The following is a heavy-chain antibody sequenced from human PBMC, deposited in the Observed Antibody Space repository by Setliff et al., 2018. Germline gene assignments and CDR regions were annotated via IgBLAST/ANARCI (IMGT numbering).Heavy chain of an antibody. D-gene: IGHD6-6*01. V-gene: IGHV4-34*01. CDR2: INHRGFT. CDR1: GGTFSDYY. CDR3: ARGRIAERPEAIDY. Sequence: PSETLSLTCAASGGTFSDYYWTWIRQPPGERLEWIGEINHRGFTDYKPSLKSRLTMSVDTSRNQFSLNLGSVTAADTGVYYCARGRIAERPEAIDYWGQGTPVTVSS. J-gene: IGHJ4*02.